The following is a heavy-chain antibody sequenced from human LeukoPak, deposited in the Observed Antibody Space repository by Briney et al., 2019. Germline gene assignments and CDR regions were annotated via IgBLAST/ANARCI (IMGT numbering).Heavy chain of an antibody. Sequence: GASVKVSCKASGYTFTGYYMHWVRQAPGQGLEWMGWINPNSGGTNYAQKFQGRVTMTRDTSISTAYMELSRLRSDDTAVYYCARVGIVVPAEPFDYWGQGTLVTVSS. CDR2: INPNSGGT. CDR3: ARVGIVVPAEPFDY. CDR1: GYTFTGYY. J-gene: IGHJ4*02. V-gene: IGHV1-2*02. D-gene: IGHD2-2*01.